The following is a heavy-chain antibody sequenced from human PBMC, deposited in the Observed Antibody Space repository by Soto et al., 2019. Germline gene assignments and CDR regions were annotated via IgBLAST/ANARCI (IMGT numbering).Heavy chain of an antibody. CDR2: IYYSGST. CDR3: ARHKHGDYSFDY. V-gene: IGHV4-59*01. D-gene: IGHD4-17*01. CDR1: GGTICGYD. J-gene: IGHJ4*02. Sequence: SVPMRVTCSVAGGTICGYDGSWIRQPPGKGLEWIGYIYYSGSTNYNPSLKSRVTISVDTSKNQFSLKLSSVTAADTAVYYCARHKHGDYSFDYWGQGTLVTVPS.